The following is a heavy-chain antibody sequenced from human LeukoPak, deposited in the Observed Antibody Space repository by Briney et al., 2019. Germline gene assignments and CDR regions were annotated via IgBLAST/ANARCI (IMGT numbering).Heavy chain of an antibody. CDR3: ARGAVGATGAFDY. CDR1: GGTFSSYA. Sequence: ASVKVSCKVSGGTFSSYAISWVRQAPGQGLEWMGGIIPIFGTANYAQKFQGRVTITTDESTSTAYMELSSLRSEGTAVYYCARGAVGATGAFDYWGQGTLVTVSS. J-gene: IGHJ4*02. D-gene: IGHD1-26*01. V-gene: IGHV1-69*05. CDR2: IIPIFGTA.